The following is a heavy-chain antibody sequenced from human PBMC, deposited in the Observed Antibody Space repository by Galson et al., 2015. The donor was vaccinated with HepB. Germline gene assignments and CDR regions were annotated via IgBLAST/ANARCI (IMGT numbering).Heavy chain of an antibody. CDR2: ISGSGGST. D-gene: IGHD6-13*01. CDR1: GFTFSSYA. V-gene: IGHV3-23*01. J-gene: IGHJ5*02. Sequence: SLRLSCAASGFTFSSYAMSWVRQAPGKGLEWVSAISGSGGSTYYADSVKGRFTISRDNSKNTLYLQMNSLRAEDTAVYYCAKDPSGSSQRWVDPWGQGTLVTVSS. CDR3: AKDPSGSSQRWVDP.